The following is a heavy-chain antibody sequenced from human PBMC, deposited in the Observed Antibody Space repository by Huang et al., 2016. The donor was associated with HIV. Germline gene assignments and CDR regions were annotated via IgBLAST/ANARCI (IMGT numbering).Heavy chain of an antibody. CDR1: ENNFNTYW. CDR3: ARWMSSGSYYYFDF. J-gene: IGHJ4*02. V-gene: IGHV5-51*01. Sequence: ELQLVQSGAEVKKPGESLKISCKGSENNFNTYWIGWVRQMPGKGLEWREIIQPSDSDPRYSPAFRGQVTFSADKSINTAYLQWTYLKASDTAMYYCARWMSSGSYYYFDFWGQGTLVTVSS. CDR2: IQPSDSDP. D-gene: IGHD1-26*01.